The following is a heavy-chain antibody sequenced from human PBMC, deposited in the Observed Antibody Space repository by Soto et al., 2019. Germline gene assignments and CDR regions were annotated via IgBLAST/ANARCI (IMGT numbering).Heavy chain of an antibody. D-gene: IGHD3-3*01. CDR2: IKQDGSEK. CDR3: ARGYRAAYYDFWSGYYYFSCDY. Sequence: GGSLRLSCAASGFTFSSYWMSWVRQAPGKGLEWVANIKQDGSEKYYVDSVKGRFTISRDNAKNSLYLQMNSLRAEDTAVYYCARGYRAAYYDFWSGYYYFSCDYWGQGTLVTVSS. CDR1: GFTFSSYW. V-gene: IGHV3-7*01. J-gene: IGHJ4*02.